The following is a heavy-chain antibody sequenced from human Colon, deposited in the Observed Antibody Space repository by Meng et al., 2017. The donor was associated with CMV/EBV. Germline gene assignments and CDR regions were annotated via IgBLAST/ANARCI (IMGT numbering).Heavy chain of an antibody. V-gene: IGHV3-15*01. CDR3: TTFTIWGDD. D-gene: IGHD3-3*01. Sequence: GESPKISCAASGFTSQFSFANAWMTWVRQAPGKGLEWVGQIKSRSDGGTVDYGEPVRGRFTISRDDGRNTLYLQMDSLKTEDTARYYCTTFTIWGDDWGQGTLVTVSS. J-gene: IGHJ4*02. CDR1: GFTSQFSFANAW. CDR2: IKSRSDGGTV.